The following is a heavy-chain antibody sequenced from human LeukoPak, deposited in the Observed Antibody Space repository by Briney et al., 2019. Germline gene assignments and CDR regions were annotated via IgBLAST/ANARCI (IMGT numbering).Heavy chain of an antibody. V-gene: IGHV4-59*01. CDR2: IYYTGST. CDR1: GGSISTYY. D-gene: IGHD5-12*01. J-gene: IGHJ4*02. Sequence: SETPSLTCTVSGGSISTYYWTWIRQPPGKGLEWVGYIYYTGSTNYNPSLKSRVTISVDTSKNQFSLKLGSVTAADTAVYYCARGHFGYDFDYWGQGTLVTVSS. CDR3: ARGHFGYDFDY.